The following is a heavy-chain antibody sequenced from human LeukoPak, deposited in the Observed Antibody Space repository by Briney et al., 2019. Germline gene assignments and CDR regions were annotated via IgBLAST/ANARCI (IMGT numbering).Heavy chain of an antibody. CDR3: ARLGYGDYSRSYYYYGMDV. D-gene: IGHD4-17*01. CDR2: INHSGST. J-gene: IGHJ6*02. Sequence: PGGSLRLSCAASGFTFSSYSMNWVRQAPGKGLEWIGEINHSGSTNYNPSLKSRVTISVDTSKNQFSLKLSSVTAADTAVYYCARLGYGDYSRSYYYYGMDVWGQGTTVTVSS. CDR1: GFTFSSYS. V-gene: IGHV4-34*01.